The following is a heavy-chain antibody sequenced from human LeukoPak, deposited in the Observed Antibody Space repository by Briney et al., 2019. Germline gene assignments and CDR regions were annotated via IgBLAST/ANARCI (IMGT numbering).Heavy chain of an antibody. D-gene: IGHD3-9*01. J-gene: IGHJ6*02. CDR3: ARDSGYFDWLFNYYYGMDV. CDR2: IYSGGST. CDR1: GFTVSSNY. V-gene: IGHV3-66*01. Sequence: PGGSLRLSCAASGFTVSSNYMSWVRQAPGKGLEWVSVIYSGGSTYADSVKGRFTTSRDNSKNTLYLQMNSLRAEDTAVYYCARDSGYFDWLFNYYYGMDVWGQGTTVTVSS.